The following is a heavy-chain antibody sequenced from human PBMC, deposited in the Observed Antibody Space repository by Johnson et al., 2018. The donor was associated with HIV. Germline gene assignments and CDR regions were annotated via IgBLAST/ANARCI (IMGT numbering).Heavy chain of an antibody. J-gene: IGHJ3*02. CDR2: ISSSGRTI. CDR1: GFIFSDYY. CDR3: AGGIITGATSAFDS. D-gene: IGHD1-7*01. V-gene: IGHV3-11*04. Sequence: QVLLVESGGDLVKPGGSLRLSCAASGFIFSDYYMTWIRQAPGKGLESISYISSSGRTIYYADSVKGRFTISRDNAKNSLNLQMNRLRAEDTAVYYCAGGIITGATSAFDSWGQGTMVTVSS.